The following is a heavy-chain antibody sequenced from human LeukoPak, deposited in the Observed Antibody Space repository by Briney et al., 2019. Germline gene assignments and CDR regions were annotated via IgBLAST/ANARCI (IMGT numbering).Heavy chain of an antibody. CDR2: ISGSGGST. J-gene: IGHJ4*02. D-gene: IGHD6-19*01. CDR1: GFTFSSYA. Sequence: GGSLRLSCAASGFTFSSYAMSWVRQAPGKGLEWVSAISGSGGSTYYADSVKGRFTISRDNSKNTLYLQMNDVRLEDTAVYYCAKGFSSSGWYSGLFDYWGQGTLVTVSS. CDR3: AKGFSSSGWYSGLFDY. V-gene: IGHV3-23*01.